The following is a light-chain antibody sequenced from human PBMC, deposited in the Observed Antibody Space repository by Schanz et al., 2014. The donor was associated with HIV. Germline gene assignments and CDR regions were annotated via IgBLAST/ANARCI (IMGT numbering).Light chain of an antibody. CDR2: DAS. CDR3: QQRSNWLT. CDR1: QSVSNS. V-gene: IGKV3-15*01. Sequence: MVMTQSPATLSVSPGERATLSCRASQSVSNSLAWYQQKPGQAPRLLIYDASTRATGIPARFSGSGSGTEFTLTISSLQSEDFAIYYCQQRSNWLTFGGGTKVEIE. J-gene: IGKJ4*01.